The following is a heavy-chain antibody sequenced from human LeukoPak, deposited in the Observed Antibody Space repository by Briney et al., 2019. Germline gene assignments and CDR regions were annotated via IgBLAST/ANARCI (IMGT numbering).Heavy chain of an antibody. D-gene: IGHD3-22*01. Sequence: GSLRLSCAASGFALNAYSLTWVRQAPGKGLEWVSPISSTSAYIHYAESVKGRFTISRDNSKNTLYLQMNSLRAEDTALYYCVRDDDRPDNGLDYWGQGTLVTVSS. CDR2: ISSTSAYI. CDR3: VRDDDRPDNGLDY. CDR1: GFALNAYS. V-gene: IGHV3-21*06. J-gene: IGHJ4*02.